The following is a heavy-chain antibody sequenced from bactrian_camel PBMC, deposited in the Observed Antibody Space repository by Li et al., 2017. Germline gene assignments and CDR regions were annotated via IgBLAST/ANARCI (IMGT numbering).Heavy chain of an antibody. CDR3: TADRGSCATRGILWRTQDSFKY. J-gene: IGHJ4*01. V-gene: IGHV3S26*01. Sequence: VQLVESGGGSVQAGGSLRLSCRYTSSRNCMAWLRQAPGKEREGVAAIDSGSDRRTTYADFVKVRFTISRDNTKTTLYLQMNNLQPEDTAMYYCTADRGSCATRGILWRTQDSFKYWGRGTQVTVS. CDR1: YTSSRNC. D-gene: IGHD5*01. CDR2: IDSGSDRRT.